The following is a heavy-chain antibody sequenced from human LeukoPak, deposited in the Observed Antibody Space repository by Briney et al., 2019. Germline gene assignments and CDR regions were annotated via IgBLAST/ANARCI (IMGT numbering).Heavy chain of an antibody. D-gene: IGHD6-13*01. CDR1: GFTFSDYW. CDR2: VKRDGSST. Sequence: PGGSLRLSCAASGFTFSDYWMHWVRQAPGKGLVWVSRVKRDGSSTSYADSVKGRFTISRDNAKNTLSLQMNSLRAEDTAVYYCARDRSISAAGDTYWGQGTLVTVSS. J-gene: IGHJ4*02. CDR3: ARDRSISAAGDTY. V-gene: IGHV3-74*01.